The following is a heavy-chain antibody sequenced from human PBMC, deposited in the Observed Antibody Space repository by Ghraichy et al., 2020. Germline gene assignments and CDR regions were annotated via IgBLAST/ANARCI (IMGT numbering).Heavy chain of an antibody. Sequence: ASVKVSCKASGYTFTSYGISWVRQAPGQGLEWMGWISAYNGNTNYAQKLQGRVTMTTDTSTSTAYMELRSLRSDDTAVYYCAIGTIFGVVIPRLDYWGQGTLVTVSS. CDR2: ISAYNGNT. V-gene: IGHV1-18*01. CDR3: AIGTIFGVVIPRLDY. J-gene: IGHJ4*02. CDR1: GYTFTSYG. D-gene: IGHD3-3*01.